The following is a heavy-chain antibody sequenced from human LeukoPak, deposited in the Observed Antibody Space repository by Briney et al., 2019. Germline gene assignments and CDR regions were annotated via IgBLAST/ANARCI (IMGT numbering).Heavy chain of an antibody. CDR1: GGTFSSYA. CDR3: ARGAYYYGSGSFYY. V-gene: IGHV1-69*13. J-gene: IGHJ4*02. CDR2: IIPIFGTA. D-gene: IGHD3-10*01. Sequence: ASVKVSCKASGGTFSSYAISWVRQAPGQGLEWTGGIIPIFGTANYAQKFQGRVTITADESTSTAYMELSSLRSEDTAVYYCARGAYYYGSGSFYYWGQGTLVTVSS.